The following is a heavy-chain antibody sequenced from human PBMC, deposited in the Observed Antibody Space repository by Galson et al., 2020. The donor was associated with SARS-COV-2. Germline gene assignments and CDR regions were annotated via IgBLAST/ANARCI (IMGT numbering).Heavy chain of an antibody. CDR2: NYYSGST. D-gene: IGHD2-15*01. Sequence: SETLSLTCTVSGGSISSYYWSWLRQPPGKGLEWIGYNYYSGSTNYNPSLKSRVTISVDTSKNQFSLKLSSVTAADTAVYYCAGLQGAAPTGYGMDVWGQGTTVTVSS. V-gene: IGHV4-59*13. J-gene: IGHJ6*02. CDR1: GGSISSYY. CDR3: AGLQGAAPTGYGMDV.